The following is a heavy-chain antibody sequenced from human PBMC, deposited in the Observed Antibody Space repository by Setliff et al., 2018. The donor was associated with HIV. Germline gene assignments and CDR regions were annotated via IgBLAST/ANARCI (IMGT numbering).Heavy chain of an antibody. Sequence: PSETLSLTCSVSGVSISGPIGITYYWDWLRQPPGKGLEWIGNIHYSRGSSYNASLKSRVTISLDTSKNHFSLKLSSVAAADTAVYYCARRYHDASGFYSSWSQGVLVTVSS. D-gene: IGHD3-22*01. J-gene: IGHJ4*02. CDR3: ARRYHDASGFYSS. CDR1: GVSISGPIGITYY. V-gene: IGHV4-39*02. CDR2: IHYSRGS.